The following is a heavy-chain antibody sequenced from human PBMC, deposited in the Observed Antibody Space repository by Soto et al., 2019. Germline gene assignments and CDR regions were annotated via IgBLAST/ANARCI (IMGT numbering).Heavy chain of an antibody. CDR2: IYPGDSDT. J-gene: IGHJ4*02. Sequence: PGESLKISCKGSGYSVTSYLIGWVRQMPGKGLEWMGIIYPGDSDTRYSPSFQGQFTISADKSISTAYLQWGSQKASDTAMYYCARGQEPDYWGQGTLVTVSS. D-gene: IGHD1-1*01. CDR1: GYSVTSYL. CDR3: ARGQEPDY. V-gene: IGHV5-51*01.